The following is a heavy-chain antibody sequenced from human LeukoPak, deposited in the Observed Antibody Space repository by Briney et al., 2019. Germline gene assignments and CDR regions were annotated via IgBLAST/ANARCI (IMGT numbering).Heavy chain of an antibody. V-gene: IGHV4-39*01. CDR3: APAWESVDY. J-gene: IGHJ4*02. CDR1: GGSISSSSYY. Sequence: SETLSLTXTVSGGSISSSSYYWGRIGQPPGKGLEWIGSIYYSGSTYYNPSVKSRVTISVDTSKNQFSLKLSSVTAADTAVYYCAPAWESVDYWGQGTLVTVSS. D-gene: IGHD1-26*01. CDR2: IYYSGST.